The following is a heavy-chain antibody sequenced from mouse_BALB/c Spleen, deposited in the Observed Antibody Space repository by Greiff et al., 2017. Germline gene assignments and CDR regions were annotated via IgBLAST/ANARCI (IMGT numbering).Heavy chain of an antibody. CDR3: ARRTVVADYFDY. J-gene: IGHJ2*01. CDR1: GFTFSSYG. V-gene: IGHV5-6*02. D-gene: IGHD1-1*01. Sequence: EVMLVESGGDLVKPGGSLKLSCAASGFTFSSYGMSWVRQTPDKRLELVATISSGGSYTYYPDSVKGRFTISRDNAKNTLYLQMSSLKSEDTAMYYCARRTVVADYFDYWGQGTTLTVSS. CDR2: ISSGGSYT.